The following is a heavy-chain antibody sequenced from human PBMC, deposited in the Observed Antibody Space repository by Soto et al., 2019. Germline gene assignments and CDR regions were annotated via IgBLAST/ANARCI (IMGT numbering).Heavy chain of an antibody. Sequence: SETLSLTCTVSGGSISSYYWSWIRQPPGKGLEWIGYIYYSGSTNYNPSLKSRVTISVDTSKNQFSLKLSSVTAADTAVYYCARERGPYWMVRGDPEPGLTYFDYWGQGTLVTVSS. V-gene: IGHV4-59*01. J-gene: IGHJ4*02. CDR1: GGSISSYY. CDR2: IYYSGST. CDR3: ARERGPYWMVRGDPEPGLTYFDY. D-gene: IGHD3-10*01.